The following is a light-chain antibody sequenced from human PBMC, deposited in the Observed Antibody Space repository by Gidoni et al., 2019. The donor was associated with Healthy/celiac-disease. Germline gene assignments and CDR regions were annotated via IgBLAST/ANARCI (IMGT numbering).Light chain of an antibody. V-gene: IGLV3-25*03. CDR1: ALPKQY. J-gene: IGLJ3*02. CDR2: KDS. CDR3: QSADSSGTYRV. Sequence: SYELTQPPSVSVSPGQTARITCSGAALPKQYAYWYQQKPVQAPVLVIYKDSERPSGIPERFSGSSSGTTVTLTISGVQAEDEADYYCQSADSSGTYRVFGGGTKLTVL.